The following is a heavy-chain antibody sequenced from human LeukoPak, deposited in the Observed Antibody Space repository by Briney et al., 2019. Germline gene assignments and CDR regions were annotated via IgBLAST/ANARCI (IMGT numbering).Heavy chain of an antibody. CDR3: AKDLVAAIDY. Sequence: GGSLRLSCAASGLTFSSSWMPWIRQGPGKGLMWVSRINSDGSSTSQEDSVKGRFTISRDNAKNTLYLQMNSLRAEDTAVYYCAKDLVAAIDYWGQGTLVSVSS. CDR1: GLTFSSSW. CDR2: INSDGSST. J-gene: IGHJ4*02. V-gene: IGHV3-74*01. D-gene: IGHD2-15*01.